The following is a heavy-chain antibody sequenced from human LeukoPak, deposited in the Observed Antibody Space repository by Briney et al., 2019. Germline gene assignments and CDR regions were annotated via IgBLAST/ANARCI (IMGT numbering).Heavy chain of an antibody. V-gene: IGHV4-39*07. CDR2: IYYSGST. J-gene: IGHJ5*02. CDR1: GGSISSSSYY. CDR3: ARPMSEYSSSCWFDP. D-gene: IGHD6-6*01. Sequence: SETLSLTCTVSGGSISSSSYYWGWIRQPPGKGLEWIGSIYYSGSTNYNPSLKSRVTISVDTSKNQFSLKLSSVTAADTAVYYCARPMSEYSSSCWFDPWGQGTLVTVSS.